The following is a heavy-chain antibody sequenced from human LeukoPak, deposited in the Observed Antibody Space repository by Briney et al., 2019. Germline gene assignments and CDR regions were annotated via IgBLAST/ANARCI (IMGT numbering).Heavy chain of an antibody. CDR1: GGSFSGYY. CDR2: IDQSGST. D-gene: IGHD3-10*01. Sequence: SETLSLTCAVYGGSFSGYYWSWIRQPPGKRLEWIGEIDQSGSTNYNPSLKSRVTITIDTSRNQFSLKVNSVTAADTAVYYCAINDGSGSYYKSDFWVQGTLVTVSS. V-gene: IGHV4-34*01. CDR3: AINDGSGSYYKSDF. J-gene: IGHJ4*02.